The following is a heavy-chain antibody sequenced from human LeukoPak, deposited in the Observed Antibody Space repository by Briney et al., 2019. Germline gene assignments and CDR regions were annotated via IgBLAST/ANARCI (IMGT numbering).Heavy chain of an antibody. CDR2: IIPIFGTA. V-gene: IGHV1-69*01. D-gene: IGHD3/OR15-3a*01. CDR1: GGTFSSYA. Sequence: SVKVSCKASGGTFSSYAISWVRQAPGQGLEWMGGIIPIFGTANYAQKFQGRVTITADESTSTAYMELSSLRSEDTAVYYCARVGWTEGWFDPWGQGTLVTVSS. J-gene: IGHJ5*02. CDR3: ARVGWTEGWFDP.